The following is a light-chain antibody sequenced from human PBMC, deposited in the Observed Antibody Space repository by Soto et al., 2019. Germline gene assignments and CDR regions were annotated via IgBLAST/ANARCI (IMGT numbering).Light chain of an antibody. V-gene: IGKV3-11*01. Sequence: VLTQSPATLSLCPGDRSTLSCRSSQSITNSLAWYRHQPGQPPRLLIYDASKRATGIPARFIGSGSGTHLTLTISSLEPEDFGLYYCQQRSNWPSVTFGGGTKV. CDR2: DAS. J-gene: IGKJ4*01. CDR3: QQRSNWPSVT. CDR1: QSITNS.